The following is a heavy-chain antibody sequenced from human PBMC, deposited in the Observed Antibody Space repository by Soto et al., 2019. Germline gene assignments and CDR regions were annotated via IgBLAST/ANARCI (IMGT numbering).Heavy chain of an antibody. V-gene: IGHV4-61*01. D-gene: IGHD2-15*01. CDR1: GGSVRSGSYY. CDR3: ARERHCSASVGSCGYDYYGVDV. CDR2: TYYTGST. J-gene: IGHJ6*02. Sequence: QVQLQESGPGLVKPSETLSLTSTVSGGSVRSGSYYWSWIRQPPGKGLEWIGNTYYTGSTNYIPYFKSRLTISVDTSKNQFSLKLRSVTAADTAVYYCARERHCSASVGSCGYDYYGVDVWGQGTTVTVSS.